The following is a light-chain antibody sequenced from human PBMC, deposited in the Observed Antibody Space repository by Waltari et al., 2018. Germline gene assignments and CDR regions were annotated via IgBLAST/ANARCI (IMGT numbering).Light chain of an antibody. V-gene: IGLV2-18*02. CDR1: SRDVGSYNL. CDR3: SSYTSSSTYVV. CDR2: EVS. J-gene: IGLJ2*01. Sequence: QSALTQPPSVSGSPGQSVTISCTGTSRDVGSYNLVSWYQQPPGTAPKLMIYEVSNRPSGVPDRFSGSKSGNTASLTISGLQAEDEADYYCSSYTSSSTYVVFGGGTKLTVL.